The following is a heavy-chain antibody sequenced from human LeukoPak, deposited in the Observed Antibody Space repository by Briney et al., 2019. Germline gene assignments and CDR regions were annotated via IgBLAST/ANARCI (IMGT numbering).Heavy chain of an antibody. CDR3: ATNRPYYYDRSGHFDY. CDR2: IRYDGSNK. CDR1: GFTFSSYG. D-gene: IGHD3-22*01. J-gene: IGHJ4*02. V-gene: IGHV3-30*02. Sequence: GGSLRLSCAASGFTFSSYGMHWVRQAPGKGLEWVAFIRYDGSNKYYADSVKGRFTISRDNSKNALYLQMNSLRAEDTAVYYCATNRPYYYDRSGHFDYWGQGTLVTVSS.